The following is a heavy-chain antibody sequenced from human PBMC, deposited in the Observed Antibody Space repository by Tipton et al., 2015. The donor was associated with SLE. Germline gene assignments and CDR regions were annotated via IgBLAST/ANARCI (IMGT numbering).Heavy chain of an antibody. CDR3: AREGDSSANFYHYGVNV. D-gene: IGHD2-21*01. CDR1: GDSISNVGYY. Sequence: TLSLTCTVSGDSISNVGYYWSWIRQHPGKGLEWIGCIYYSGSTDYYDPSLESRVSISIDTSKNEFSLKLSSVTAADTAVYYCAREGDSSANFYHYGVNVWGQGTTVTVSS. J-gene: IGHJ6*02. CDR2: IYYSGSTD. V-gene: IGHV4-31*03.